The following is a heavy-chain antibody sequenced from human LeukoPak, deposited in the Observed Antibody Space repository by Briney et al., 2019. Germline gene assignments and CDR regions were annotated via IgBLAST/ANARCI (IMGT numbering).Heavy chain of an antibody. CDR1: GYTFTGYY. V-gene: IGHV1-2*02. J-gene: IGHJ4*02. Sequence: ASVKVSCEASGYTFTGYYMHWVRQAPGQGLEWVGWINPNSGGTNYAQKFQGRVTMTRDTSISTAYMELSRLRSDDTAVYYCARGGHHRGYSGYDYPDYWGQGTLVTVSS. CDR2: INPNSGGT. CDR3: ARGGHHRGYSGYDYPDY. D-gene: IGHD5-12*01.